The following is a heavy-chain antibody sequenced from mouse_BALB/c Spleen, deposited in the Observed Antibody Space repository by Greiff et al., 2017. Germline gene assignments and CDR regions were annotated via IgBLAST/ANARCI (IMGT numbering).Heavy chain of an antibody. CDR2: ISSGSSTI. Sequence: EVNVEESGGGLVQPGGSRKLSCAASGFTFSSFGMHWVRQAPEKGLEWVAYISSGSSTIYYADTVKGRFTISRDNPKNTLFLQMTSLRSEDTAMYYCASLLFVMDYWGQGTSVTVSS. D-gene: IGHD2-10*01. J-gene: IGHJ4*01. CDR1: GFTFSSFG. V-gene: IGHV5-17*02. CDR3: ASLLFVMDY.